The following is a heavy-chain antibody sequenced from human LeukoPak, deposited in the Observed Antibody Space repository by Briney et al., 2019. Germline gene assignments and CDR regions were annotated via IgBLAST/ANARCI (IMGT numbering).Heavy chain of an antibody. Sequence: ASVKVSCTASGYTFTSYAMHWVRQAPGQRLEWMGWINAGNGNTKYSQKFQGRVTITRDTSASTAYMELSSLRSEDTAVYYCARDKPRKPGAAAAGTGYNWFDPWGQGTLVTVSS. J-gene: IGHJ5*02. V-gene: IGHV1-3*01. CDR2: INAGNGNT. CDR3: ARDKPRKPGAAAAGTGYNWFDP. D-gene: IGHD6-13*01. CDR1: GYTFTSYA.